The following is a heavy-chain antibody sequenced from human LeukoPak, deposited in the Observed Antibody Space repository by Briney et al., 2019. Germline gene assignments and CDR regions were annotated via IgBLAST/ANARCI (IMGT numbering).Heavy chain of an antibody. J-gene: IGHJ1*01. D-gene: IGHD6-13*01. Sequence: PSETLSLTCAVYGGSFSGYYWSWIRQPPGKGLEWIGEINHSGSTNYNPSLKSRVTISVDTSKNQFSLKLSSVTAADTAVYYCARGVAAADIWGQGTLVTVSS. CDR2: INHSGST. V-gene: IGHV4-34*01. CDR3: ARGVAAADI. CDR1: GGSFSGYY.